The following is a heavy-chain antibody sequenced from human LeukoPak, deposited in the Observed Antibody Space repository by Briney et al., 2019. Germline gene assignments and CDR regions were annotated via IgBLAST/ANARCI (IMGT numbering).Heavy chain of an antibody. J-gene: IGHJ4*02. CDR2: ISWNSGSI. D-gene: IGHD3-3*01. Sequence: GRSLRLSCAASGFTFDDYAMHWVRQAPGKGLEWVSGISWNSGSIGYADSVKGRFTISRDNAKNSLYLQMNSLRAEDTALYYCAKVRRAYYDFWSGYGFDYWGQGTLVTVSS. CDR1: GFTFDDYA. CDR3: AKVRRAYYDFWSGYGFDY. V-gene: IGHV3-9*01.